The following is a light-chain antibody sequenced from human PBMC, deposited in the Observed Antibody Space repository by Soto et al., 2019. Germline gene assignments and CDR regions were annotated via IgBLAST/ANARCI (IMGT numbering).Light chain of an antibody. Sequence: EIVLTQSPDTLSLFPGETEAIACRASQTVIHNYLAWHQQKPGQNTRILVYGEYSRATGIKDRFSGSGSGTDFTLNIRRLEPEDFAVYYCKQPGTSQITLGTWTRLEIK. CDR3: KQPGTSQIT. V-gene: IGKV3-20*01. CDR1: QTVIHNY. J-gene: IGKJ5*01. CDR2: GEY.